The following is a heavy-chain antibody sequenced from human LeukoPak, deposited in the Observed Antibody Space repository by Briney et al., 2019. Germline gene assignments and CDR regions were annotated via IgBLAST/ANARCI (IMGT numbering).Heavy chain of an antibody. V-gene: IGHV3-48*03. CDR1: GFTFSSYE. Sequence: GGSLRLSCAASGFTFSSYEMNWVRQAPGKGLEWVSYISSSGSTIYYADSVKGRFTISRDNSKNTLYLQMNSLRAEDTAVYYCAKVVGLGSSSWYNSDYWGQGTLVTVSS. J-gene: IGHJ4*02. CDR2: ISSSGSTI. CDR3: AKVVGLGSSSWYNSDY. D-gene: IGHD6-13*01.